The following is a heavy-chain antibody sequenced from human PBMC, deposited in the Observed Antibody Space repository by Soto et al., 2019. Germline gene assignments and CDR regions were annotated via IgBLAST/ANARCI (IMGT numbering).Heavy chain of an antibody. CDR2: ISHYSGNT. Sequence: QVQLVQSGDEVRKPGSSVKVSCKASGYIFVNYGIAWVRPAPGQGLEWMGWISHYSGNTHYASKVQGSLTMTTGTSTSTADMDLGSLTSDDTAVYYCAMVENYVTPTPQDVWGQGTTGTVSS. CDR1: GYIFVNYG. D-gene: IGHD3-16*01. V-gene: IGHV1-18*01. CDR3: AMVENYVTPTPQDV. J-gene: IGHJ6*02.